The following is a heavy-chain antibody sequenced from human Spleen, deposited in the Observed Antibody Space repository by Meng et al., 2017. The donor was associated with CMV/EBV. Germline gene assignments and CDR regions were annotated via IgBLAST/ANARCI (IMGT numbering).Heavy chain of an antibody. CDR1: GFTFSSYA. D-gene: IGHD6-19*01. CDR2: ISGSGAGT. Sequence: GGSLRLSCEASGFTFSSYAMSWVRQAPGKGLEWVSVISGSGAGTYYADSVKGRFTISRDNSKNTLFLQLNSLRGEDTAVYYCAKDRRYRSGWTVDYWGQGAQVTVSS. J-gene: IGHJ4*02. V-gene: IGHV3-23*01. CDR3: AKDRRYRSGWTVDY.